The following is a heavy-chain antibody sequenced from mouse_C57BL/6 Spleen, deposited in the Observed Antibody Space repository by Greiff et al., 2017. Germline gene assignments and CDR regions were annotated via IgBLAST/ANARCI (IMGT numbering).Heavy chain of an antibody. CDR2: INPSTGGT. D-gene: IGHD1-1*01. CDR1: GYSFTGYY. Sequence: EVQLQQSGPELVKPGASVKISCKASGYSFTGYYMNWVKQSPEKSLEWIGEINPSTGGTTYNQKFKAKATLTVDKSSSTAYMQLKSLTSEDSAVYYRARGGYGSRGAMDYWGQGTSVTVSS. J-gene: IGHJ4*01. CDR3: ARGGYGSRGAMDY. V-gene: IGHV1-42*01.